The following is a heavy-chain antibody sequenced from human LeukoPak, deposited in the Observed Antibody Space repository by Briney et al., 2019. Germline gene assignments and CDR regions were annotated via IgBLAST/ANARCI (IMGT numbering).Heavy chain of an antibody. J-gene: IGHJ6*03. CDR2: IIPIFGTA. Sequence: SVKVSCKASGGTFSSYAISWVRQAPGQGLEWMGGIIPIFGTANYAQKFQGRATITTDESTSTAYMELSSLRSEDTAVYYCARSTGSYYYYYMDVWGKGTTVTVSS. CDR1: GGTFSSYA. CDR3: ARSTGSYYYYYMDV. V-gene: IGHV1-69*05.